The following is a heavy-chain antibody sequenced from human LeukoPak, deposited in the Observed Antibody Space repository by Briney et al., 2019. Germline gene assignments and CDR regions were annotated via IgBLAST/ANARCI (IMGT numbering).Heavy chain of an antibody. J-gene: IGHJ4*02. V-gene: IGHV4-31*03. CDR3: ARDPPFSGWYKGIDY. D-gene: IGHD6-19*01. CDR1: GGSISSGGYY. Sequence: PSQTLSLTCTVSGGSISSGGYYWSWIRQHPGKGLEWIGYIYYSGSTYYNPSLKSRVTISVDTSKNQFSLKLSSVTAADTAVYYCARDPPFSGWYKGIDYWGQGTLVTVSS. CDR2: IYYSGST.